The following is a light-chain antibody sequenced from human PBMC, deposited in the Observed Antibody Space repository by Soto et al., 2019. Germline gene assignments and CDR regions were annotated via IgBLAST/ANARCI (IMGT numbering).Light chain of an antibody. J-gene: IGKJ5*01. V-gene: IGKV3-11*01. CDR3: QQRAEWPIT. Sequence: EIVLTQSPATLSLSPGERATLSCRASQSVSRYLAWYQQKPGQAPRLLIYDASNRATGIPARFSGSGSGTDITLTVSSLEPEDFAVYYCQQRAEWPITFGQGTRLEIK. CDR2: DAS. CDR1: QSVSRY.